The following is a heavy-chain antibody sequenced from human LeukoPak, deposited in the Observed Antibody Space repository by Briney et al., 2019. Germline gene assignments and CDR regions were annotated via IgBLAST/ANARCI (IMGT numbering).Heavy chain of an antibody. D-gene: IGHD3-22*01. CDR3: AKSDYYDSSGHPSSFDY. J-gene: IGHJ4*02. Sequence: GGSLTLSCAASGFTFRFYAISWVRQAPGKGLEWVSPISGGGGNTYYADSAKGRFTISRDNSKNTLYLQMNSLRVEDTAIYYCAKSDYYDSSGHPSSFDYWGQGTLVTVSS. CDR1: GFTFRFYA. V-gene: IGHV3-23*01. CDR2: ISGGGGNT.